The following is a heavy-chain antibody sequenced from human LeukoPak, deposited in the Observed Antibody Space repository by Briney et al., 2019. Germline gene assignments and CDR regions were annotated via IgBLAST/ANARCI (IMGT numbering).Heavy chain of an antibody. D-gene: IGHD3-10*01. CDR2: FDPEDGET. CDR1: GYTLTELS. J-gene: IGHJ4*02. CDR3: ATGGVLWFGESPNYFDY. Sequence: ASVKVSCKVSGYTLTELSMHWVRPAPGKGLEWMGGFDPEDGETIYAQKFQGRVTMTEDTSTDTAYMELSSLRSEDTAVYYCATGGVLWFGESPNYFDYWGQGTLVTVSS. V-gene: IGHV1-24*01.